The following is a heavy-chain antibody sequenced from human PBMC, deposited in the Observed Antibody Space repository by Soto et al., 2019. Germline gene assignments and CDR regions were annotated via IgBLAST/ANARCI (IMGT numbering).Heavy chain of an antibody. Sequence: EVQLVESGGGLVQPGGSLRLSCAASGFTFSSYWMHWVRQAPGKGLVWVSRINSDGSSTSYADSVKGRFTISRDNAKNTLYLQMNSLSAEDTAVYYWARVRYSSSWYYYYGMDVWGQGTTVTVSS. J-gene: IGHJ6*02. D-gene: IGHD6-13*01. V-gene: IGHV3-74*01. CDR3: ARVRYSSSWYYYYGMDV. CDR1: GFTFSSYW. CDR2: INSDGSST.